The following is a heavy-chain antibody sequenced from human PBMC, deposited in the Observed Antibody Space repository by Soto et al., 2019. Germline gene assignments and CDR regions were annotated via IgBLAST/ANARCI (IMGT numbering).Heavy chain of an antibody. CDR2: INPSGGST. V-gene: IGHV1-46*01. Sequence: ASVKVSCKASGYTFTSYYMHWVRQAPGQGLEWMGIINPSGGSTSYAQKFQGRVTMTRDTSTSTVYMELSSLRSEDTAVYYCARDLYSSSSGIYGMDVWGQGTTVTVS. CDR3: ARDLYSSSSGIYGMDV. D-gene: IGHD6-6*01. CDR1: GYTFTSYY. J-gene: IGHJ6*02.